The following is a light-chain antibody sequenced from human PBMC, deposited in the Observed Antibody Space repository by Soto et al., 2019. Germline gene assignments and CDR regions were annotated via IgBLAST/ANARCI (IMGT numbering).Light chain of an antibody. V-gene: IGLV1-47*01. Sequence: QSVLTQPPSASGTPGRRVTISCSGSSSNIGSNYVYWYQQLPGTAPKLLIYRNNQRPSGVPDRFPGSKSGASASLAISGLRSEDEADYYCAAWEDSLSVVVFGGGTKVTVL. J-gene: IGLJ2*01. CDR3: AAWEDSLSVVV. CDR1: SSNIGSNY. CDR2: RNN.